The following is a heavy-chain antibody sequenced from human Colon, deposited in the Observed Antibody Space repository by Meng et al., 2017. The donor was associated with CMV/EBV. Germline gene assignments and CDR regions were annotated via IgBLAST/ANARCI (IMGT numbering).Heavy chain of an antibody. V-gene: IGHV3-66*02. J-gene: IGHJ4*02. D-gene: IGHD3-3*01. Sequence: GESLKISCAVSEFSVSSNDMSWARQAPGKGLEWVSFINGGGNTYYADSVKGRFTISRDNSKNTLYLQMNSLRAEDTAVYHCAKGAAFHDFWSGFADWGQGTVVTVSS. CDR2: INGGGNT. CDR3: AKGAAFHDFWSGFAD. CDR1: EFSVSSND.